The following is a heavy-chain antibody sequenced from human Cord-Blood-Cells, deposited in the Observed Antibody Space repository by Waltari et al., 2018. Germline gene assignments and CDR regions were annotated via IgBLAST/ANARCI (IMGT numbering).Heavy chain of an antibody. Sequence: QVQLVQSGAEVKKPGASVKASCKASGYTFTSYGISWLRQARGQGLEWMGWISAYTGNTNYAQKLQGRVTMTTDTSTSTAYRELRSRRSDDTAVYYCAGSIAARSPFDPWGQGTLVTVSS. D-gene: IGHD6-6*01. CDR1: GYTFTSYG. J-gene: IGHJ5*02. CDR3: AGSIAARSPFDP. V-gene: IGHV1-18*01. CDR2: ISAYTGNT.